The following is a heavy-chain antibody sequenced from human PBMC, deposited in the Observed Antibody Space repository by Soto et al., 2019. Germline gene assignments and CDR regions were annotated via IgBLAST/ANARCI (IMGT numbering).Heavy chain of an antibody. CDR2: IIPILGIA. J-gene: IGHJ5*02. CDR3: ASSEIEGSGRYYNWFDP. D-gene: IGHD3-10*01. CDR1: GGTFSSYT. Sequence: QVQLVQSGAEVKKPGSSVKVSCKASGGTFSSYTISWVRQAPGQGLEWMGRIIPILGIANYAQKFQGRVTITADKSTTTAYMGLSSRRSEDTAVYYCASSEIEGSGRYYNWFDPGGQGTLGTVSS. V-gene: IGHV1-69*02.